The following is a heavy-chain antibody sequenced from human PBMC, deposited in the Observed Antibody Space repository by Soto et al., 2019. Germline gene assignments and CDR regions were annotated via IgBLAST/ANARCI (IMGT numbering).Heavy chain of an antibody. CDR2: IGTAGDP. J-gene: IGHJ3*02. CDR3: ARESPYCTNGVCRGAFDI. D-gene: IGHD2-8*01. CDR1: GFTFSSYD. Sequence: VQLVESGGGLVQPGGSLRLSCAASGFTFSSYDMHWVRQATGKGLEWVSAIGTAGDPYYPGSVKGRFTISRENAKNSLYLQMNSLRAGDTAVYYCARESPYCTNGVCRGAFDIWGQGTMVTVSS. V-gene: IGHV3-13*05.